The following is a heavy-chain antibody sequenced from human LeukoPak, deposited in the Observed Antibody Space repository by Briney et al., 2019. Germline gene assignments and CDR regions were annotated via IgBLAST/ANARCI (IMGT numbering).Heavy chain of an antibody. CDR3: AGATSDFVVVSPAYNWFDP. Sequence: GGSLRLSCAASGFTFSSYSMNWVRQAPGKGLEWVSYISSSSSTIYYADSVKGRFTISRDNAKNSLYLQMNSLRAEATAFYYCAGATSDFVVVSPAYNWFDPWGEGALVTVPS. CDR2: ISSSSSTI. CDR1: GFTFSSYS. D-gene: IGHD2-2*01. J-gene: IGHJ5*02. V-gene: IGHV3-48*01.